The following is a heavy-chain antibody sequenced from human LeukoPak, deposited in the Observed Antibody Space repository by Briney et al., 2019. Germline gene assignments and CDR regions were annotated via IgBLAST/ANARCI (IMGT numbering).Heavy chain of an antibody. Sequence: GGSLRLSCTAPGFIFGDYAMSWVRQAPGKGPEWVSAITGSGGNTYYTDAVKGRFTISRDNSKNTLYLQMNSLRAEDTAVYYCVRDDDRPDNGLDYWGQGTLVTVSS. V-gene: IGHV3-23*01. CDR2: ITGSGGNT. CDR1: GFIFGDYA. J-gene: IGHJ4*02. CDR3: VRDDDRPDNGLDY. D-gene: IGHD3-22*01.